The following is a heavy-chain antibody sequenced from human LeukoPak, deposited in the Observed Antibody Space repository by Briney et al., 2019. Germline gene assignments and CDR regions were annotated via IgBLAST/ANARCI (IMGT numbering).Heavy chain of an antibody. CDR3: AISTGTTEGAFDI. Sequence: GGSLRLSCAASGFTFSSYSMNWVRQAPGKGLEWVSSISSSSSYIYYADSVKDRFTISRDNAKNSLYLQMNSLRAEDTAVYYCAISTGTTEGAFDIWGQGTMVTVSS. J-gene: IGHJ3*02. CDR2: ISSSSSYI. CDR1: GFTFSSYS. D-gene: IGHD1-1*01. V-gene: IGHV3-21*01.